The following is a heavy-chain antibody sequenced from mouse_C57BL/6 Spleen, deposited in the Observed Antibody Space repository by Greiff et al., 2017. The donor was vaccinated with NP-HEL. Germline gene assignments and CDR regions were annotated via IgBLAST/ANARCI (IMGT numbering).Heavy chain of an antibody. D-gene: IGHD1-1*01. V-gene: IGHV14-4*01. CDR3: TSITTVEN. Sequence: EVKLVESGAELVRPGASVKLSCTASGFNIKDDYMHWVKQRPEQGLEWIGWIDPENGDTEYASKFQGKATITADTSSNTAYLQLSSLTSEDTAVYYCTSITTVENWGQGTLVTVSA. CDR2: IDPENGDT. CDR1: GFNIKDDY. J-gene: IGHJ3*01.